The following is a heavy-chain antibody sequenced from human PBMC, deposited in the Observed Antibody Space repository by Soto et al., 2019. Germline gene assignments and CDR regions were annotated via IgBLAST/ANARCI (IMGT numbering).Heavy chain of an antibody. CDR3: AKDLEEWLVQVGGLDT. J-gene: IGHJ5*02. V-gene: IGHV3-23*01. Sequence: EVQLLESGGGMVQPGGSLRLSCVASGFTLSSFFMPWVRQAPGKGLEWVSAISNSGGSTYYADSVKGRFTISRDNSHNTLYLKMNNLRDEDTARYYCAKDLEEWLVQVGGLDTWGQGAQVTVSS. CDR2: ISNSGGST. CDR1: GFTLSSFF. D-gene: IGHD6-19*01.